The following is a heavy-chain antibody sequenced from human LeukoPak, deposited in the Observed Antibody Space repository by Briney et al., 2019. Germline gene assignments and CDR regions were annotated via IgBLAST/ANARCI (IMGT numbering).Heavy chain of an antibody. D-gene: IGHD3-3*01. CDR1: GSSFSYYY. Sequence: PGGSLRLSCAVSGSSFSYYYMSWVRQAPGKGLEWVANISPDGSEKNYGDSVKGRFNISRDNAKNSLYLQLNSLRAEDTAVFYCARVGVVTDDAFDIWGQGTLVTVSS. V-gene: IGHV3-7*01. J-gene: IGHJ3*02. CDR2: ISPDGSEK. CDR3: ARVGVVTDDAFDI.